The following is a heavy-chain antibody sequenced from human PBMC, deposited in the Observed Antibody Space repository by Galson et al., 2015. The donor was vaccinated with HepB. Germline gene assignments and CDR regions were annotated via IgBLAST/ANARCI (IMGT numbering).Heavy chain of an antibody. D-gene: IGHD3-3*01. CDR2: INPNSGGT. V-gene: IGHV1-2*06. CDR1: GYTFTGYY. Sequence: SVKVSCKASGYTFTGYYMHWVRQAPGQGLEWMGRINPNSGGTNYAQKFQGRVTMTRDTSISTAYMELSRLRSDDTAVYYCARGRITIFGVVIPKNWFDPWGQGTLVTVSS. J-gene: IGHJ5*02. CDR3: ARGRITIFGVVIPKNWFDP.